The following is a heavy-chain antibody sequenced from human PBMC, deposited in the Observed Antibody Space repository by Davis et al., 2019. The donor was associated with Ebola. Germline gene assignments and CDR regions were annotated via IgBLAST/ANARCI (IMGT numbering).Heavy chain of an antibody. V-gene: IGHV4-39*01. J-gene: IGHJ6*02. CDR2: IYHSGST. CDR3: ARLVPAAIRGYYYGMDV. Sequence: SETLSLTCTVSGGSISSSSYYWSWIRQPPGKGLEWIGYIYHSGSTYYNPSLKSRVTISVDTTKNQFSLKLISVTAADTAVYYCARLVPAAIRGYYYGMDVWGQGTTVTVSS. D-gene: IGHD2-2*02. CDR1: GGSISSSSYY.